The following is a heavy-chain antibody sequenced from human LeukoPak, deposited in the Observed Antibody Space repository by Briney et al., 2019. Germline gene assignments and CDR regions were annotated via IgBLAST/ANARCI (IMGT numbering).Heavy chain of an antibody. CDR2: INHNGST. Sequence: SSETLSLTCAVYGGSFSGYYWSWIRQHPGKGLEWIGEINHNGSTNYNPSLKSRVTISVDTSKNQFSLKLSSVTAADTAVYYCARDYATDWFDPWGQGTLVTVSS. CDR3: ARDYATDWFDP. V-gene: IGHV4-34*01. D-gene: IGHD4-17*01. CDR1: GGSFSGYY. J-gene: IGHJ5*02.